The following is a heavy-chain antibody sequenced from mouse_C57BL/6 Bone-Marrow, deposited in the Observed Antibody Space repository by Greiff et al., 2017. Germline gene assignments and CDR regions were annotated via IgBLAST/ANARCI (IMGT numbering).Heavy chain of an antibody. J-gene: IGHJ2*01. D-gene: IGHD1-1*01. V-gene: IGHV1-64*01. Sequence: VQLQQPGAELVQPGASVKLSCKASGYTFTSYWMHWVKQRPGQGLEWIGMINPNSGSTNYNEKFKRKATLTVDKSSSTAYMQLRSLTSEATAVYYCAREILRSFDYWGQGTTLTVSS. CDR1: GYTFTSYW. CDR3: AREILRSFDY. CDR2: INPNSGST.